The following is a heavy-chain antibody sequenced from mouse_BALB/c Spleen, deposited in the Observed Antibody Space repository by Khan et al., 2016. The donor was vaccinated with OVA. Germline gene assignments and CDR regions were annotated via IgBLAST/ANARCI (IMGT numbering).Heavy chain of an antibody. J-gene: IGHJ4*01. CDR3: ARQPYYHYNIMDY. V-gene: IGHV2-6-1*01. CDR2: IWSDGST. CDR1: GFSLTNYG. Sequence: VQLKESGPGLVAPSQSLSITCTISGFSLTNYGVHWVRQPPGKGLEWLVVIWSDGSTTYNSALKPRLTITKDNSKSQVFLEMNSLQTDDTAMYFCARQPYYHYNIMDYWGQGTSVTVSS. D-gene: IGHD2-10*01.